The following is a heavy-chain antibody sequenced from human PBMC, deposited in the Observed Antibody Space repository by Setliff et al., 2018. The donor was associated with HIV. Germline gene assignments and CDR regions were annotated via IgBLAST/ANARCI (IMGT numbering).Heavy chain of an antibody. CDR1: GDSISSGHW. CDR3: VRGHLGGSWYGLDY. D-gene: IGHD6-13*01. CDR2: IHNSGTS. V-gene: IGHV4-30-4*08. Sequence: TLSLTCTVTGDSISSGHWESWIRQPPGKGLEWIAYIHNSGTSYSNPSLKSRVTLSIDTSKNQLSLKVSSLTAADTAMYYCVRGHLGGSWYGLDYWGQGILVTVSS. J-gene: IGHJ4*02.